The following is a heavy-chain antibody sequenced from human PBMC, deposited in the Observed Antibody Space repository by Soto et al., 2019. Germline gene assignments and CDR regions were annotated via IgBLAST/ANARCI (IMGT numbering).Heavy chain of an antibody. Sequence: QVQLVQSGAEVKKPGSSVKVSCKASGGTLSNYAFTWVRQAPGQGLEWMGGTIPIFNTANFAQKVQGRVTITADESTSTAYMEVNSLRSEDTAVYYCARVRPTDYVGNYNNGMDVWGQGTTVTVSS. CDR3: ARVRPTDYVGNYNNGMDV. V-gene: IGHV1-69*01. J-gene: IGHJ6*02. D-gene: IGHD4-17*01. CDR1: GGTLSNYA. CDR2: TIPIFNTA.